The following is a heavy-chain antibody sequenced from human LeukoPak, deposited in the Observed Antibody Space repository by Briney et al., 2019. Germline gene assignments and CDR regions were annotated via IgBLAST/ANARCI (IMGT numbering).Heavy chain of an antibody. J-gene: IGHJ5*02. D-gene: IGHD2-15*01. CDR2: INHSGSS. V-gene: IGHV4-39*07. CDR3: ASLGYCSGGSCYSGTNWFDP. CDR1: GGSISSSSYY. Sequence: SETLSLTCTVSGGSISSSSYYWGWIRQPPGKGLEWIGEINHSGSSNYNPSLKSRVTISVDTSKNQFSLKLSSVTAADTAVYYCASLGYCSGGSCYSGTNWFDPWGQGTLVTVSS.